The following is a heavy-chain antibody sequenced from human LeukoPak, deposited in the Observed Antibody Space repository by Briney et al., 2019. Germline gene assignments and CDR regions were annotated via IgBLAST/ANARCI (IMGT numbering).Heavy chain of an antibody. Sequence: PSETLCLTCTVSGGSISSGSYYWSWIRQPAGKGLEWIGRIYTSGSTNYNPSLKSRVTISVDTSKNQFSLKLSSVTAADTAVYYCARGENFWFGDIWGQGTMVTVSS. V-gene: IGHV4-61*02. D-gene: IGHD3-10*01. CDR2: IYTSGST. J-gene: IGHJ3*02. CDR1: GGSISSGSYY. CDR3: ARGENFWFGDI.